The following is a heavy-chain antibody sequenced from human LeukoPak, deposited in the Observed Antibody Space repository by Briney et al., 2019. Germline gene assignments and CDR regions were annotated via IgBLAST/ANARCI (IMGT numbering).Heavy chain of an antibody. CDR2: IIPIFGTA. CDR1: GGTFSSYA. V-gene: IGHV1-69*06. D-gene: IGHD6-13*01. J-gene: IGHJ4*02. CDR3: ARDQIGRRIAAAGVDY. Sequence: GASVKVSCKASGGTFSSYAISWVRQAPGQGLEWMGGIIPIFGTANYAQKFQGRVTITADKSTSTAYMELSSLRSEDTAVYYCARDQIGRRIAAAGVDYWGQGTLVTVSS.